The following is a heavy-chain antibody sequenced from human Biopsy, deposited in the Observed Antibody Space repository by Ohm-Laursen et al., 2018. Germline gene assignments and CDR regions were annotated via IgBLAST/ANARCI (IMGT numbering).Heavy chain of an antibody. V-gene: IGHV4-31*01. Sequence: SQTLSLTCAVSGGSISNGGYYWNWIRQRPGKGLEWIGYIFNSANTYYNPSLKNLITISGDTSKNQFSLKLNSVTAADTAVYYCARGDYFDSNGYFWFDPWGQGTLVTVSS. CDR1: GGSISNGGYY. J-gene: IGHJ5*02. CDR2: IFNSANT. CDR3: ARGDYFDSNGYFWFDP. D-gene: IGHD3-22*01.